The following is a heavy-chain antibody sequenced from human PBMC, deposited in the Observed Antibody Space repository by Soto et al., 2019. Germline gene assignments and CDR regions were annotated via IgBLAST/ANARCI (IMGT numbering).Heavy chain of an antibody. J-gene: IGHJ4*02. Sequence: EVQLVESGGGLVQPGGSLRLSCAASGFTFSGHWMSWVRQAPGKGLEWVANIKQGGSEKYYVDSVKGRFTIYRDNAKNSLHLEMNSLRVEDTAMYYCARDMGVVVAGRGLYDYWGQGTLVTVSS. V-gene: IGHV3-7*01. D-gene: IGHD6-19*01. CDR1: GFTFSGHW. CDR3: ARDMGVVVAGRGLYDY. CDR2: IKQGGSEK.